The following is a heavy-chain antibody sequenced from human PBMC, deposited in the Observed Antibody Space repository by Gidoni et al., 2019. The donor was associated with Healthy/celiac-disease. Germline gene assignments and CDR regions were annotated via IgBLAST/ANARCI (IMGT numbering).Heavy chain of an antibody. V-gene: IGHV1-69*01. J-gene: IGHJ4*02. CDR1: GGHFSSYA. D-gene: IGHD3-22*01. CDR2: IIPIFGTA. CDR3: AQQAYYYDSSGYYPDY. Sequence: QVQLVQSGTEVKKPGSSVKLYCKASGGHFSSYAISWVRQAPGQGLEWMGGIIPIFGTANYAQKFQGRVTITADESTSTAYMELSSLRSEDTAVYYCAQQAYYYDSSGYYPDYWGQGTLVTVSS.